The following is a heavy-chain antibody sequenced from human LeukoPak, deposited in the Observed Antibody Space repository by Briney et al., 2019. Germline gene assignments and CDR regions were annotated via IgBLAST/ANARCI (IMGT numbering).Heavy chain of an antibody. D-gene: IGHD5-18*01. J-gene: IGHJ4*02. CDR3: AKRTGRDTRDY. Sequence: PGGSLRLSCAASGFTFSSYSMNWVRQAPGKGLEWVSAISGSGGSTYYVDSVKGRFTISRDNSKNTLYLQMNSLRAEDTAVYYCAKRTGRDTRDYWGQGTLVTVSS. V-gene: IGHV3-23*01. CDR1: GFTFSSYS. CDR2: ISGSGGST.